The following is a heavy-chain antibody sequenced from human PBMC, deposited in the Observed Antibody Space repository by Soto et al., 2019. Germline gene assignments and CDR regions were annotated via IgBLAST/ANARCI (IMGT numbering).Heavy chain of an antibody. CDR1: GFTFSSYG. J-gene: IGHJ6*02. V-gene: IGHV3-30*18. Sequence: QMQLVESGGGVVQPGRSLRLSCAASGFTFSSYGMHWVRQAPGKGLEWVAVISYDGSNKYYADSVKGRFTISRDNSKNTLYLQMNSLRAEDTAVYYCAKDPTLVAAADYYYYYGMDVWGQGTTVTVSS. D-gene: IGHD6-13*01. CDR3: AKDPTLVAAADYYYYYGMDV. CDR2: ISYDGSNK.